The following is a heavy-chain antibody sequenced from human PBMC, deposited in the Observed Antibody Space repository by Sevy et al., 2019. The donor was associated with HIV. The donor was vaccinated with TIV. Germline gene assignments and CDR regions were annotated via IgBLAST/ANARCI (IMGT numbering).Heavy chain of an antibody. CDR2: VSWNSRYI. Sequence: GGSLRLSCAASGFPFNDHAMHWVRQVPGKGLEWVSGVSWNSRYIGYADSVKGRFTISRDNARHFLYLEMNSLRPEDTALYYCAKDINRGCDGVNCYSYYYYFYGLDVWGPGTTVTAS. D-gene: IGHD2-21*01. CDR3: AKDINRGCDGVNCYSYYYYFYGLDV. V-gene: IGHV3-9*01. J-gene: IGHJ6*02. CDR1: GFPFNDHA.